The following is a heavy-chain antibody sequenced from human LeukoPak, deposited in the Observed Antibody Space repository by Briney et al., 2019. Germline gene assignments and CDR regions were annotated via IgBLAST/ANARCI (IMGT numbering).Heavy chain of an antibody. CDR1: GFTFSNAW. Sequence: GGSLRLSCAASGFTFSNAWMSWVRQAPGKGLEWVGRIKSKTDGGTTDYAAPVKGRFTISRGDSKNTLYLQMNSLKTEDTAVYYCTTEGRIVGAAYWFDYWGQGTLVTVSS. V-gene: IGHV3-15*01. J-gene: IGHJ4*02. CDR2: IKSKTDGGTT. CDR3: TTEGRIVGAAYWFDY. D-gene: IGHD1-26*01.